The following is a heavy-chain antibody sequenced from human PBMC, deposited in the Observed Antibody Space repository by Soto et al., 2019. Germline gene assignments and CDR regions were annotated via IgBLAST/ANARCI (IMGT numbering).Heavy chain of an antibody. CDR1: GFTFESCA. Sequence: QVQLVESGGGVVQPGRSLRLSCAASGFTFESCAMYWVRQTPGKGLEWVADIWYDGSNEHYVDSVKGRFTISRDNSKNTLYLLMSSLRAEDTAVYFCARGLSTRHYYGMDVWGRGTTVIVSS. D-gene: IGHD1-1*01. V-gene: IGHV3-33*01. J-gene: IGHJ6*02. CDR2: IWYDGSNE. CDR3: ARGLSTRHYYGMDV.